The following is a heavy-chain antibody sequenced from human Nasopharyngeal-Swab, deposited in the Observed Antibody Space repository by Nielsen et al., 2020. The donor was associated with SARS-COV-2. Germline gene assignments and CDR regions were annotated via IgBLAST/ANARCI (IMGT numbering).Heavy chain of an antibody. V-gene: IGHV1-46*01. Sequence: ASVKVSCKASGYTFTSYYMHWVRQAPGQGLEWMGIINPSGGSTSYAQKFQGRVTMIRDTSTSTVYMELSSLGSEDTAVYYCARDHFRFYYGSGPSYYFDYWGQGTLVTVSS. CDR1: GYTFTSYY. CDR3: ARDHFRFYYGSGPSYYFDY. D-gene: IGHD3-10*01. CDR2: INPSGGST. J-gene: IGHJ4*02.